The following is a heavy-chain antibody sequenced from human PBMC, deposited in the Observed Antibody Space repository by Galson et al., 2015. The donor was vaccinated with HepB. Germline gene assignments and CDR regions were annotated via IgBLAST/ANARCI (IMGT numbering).Heavy chain of an antibody. CDR2: ISGNGDST. D-gene: IGHD5-18*01. CDR1: GFAFDTHA. CDR3: AKGYGLFDS. V-gene: IGHV3-23*01. Sequence: SLRLSCAASGFAFDTHAMCWVRQAPGRGLQWISGISGNGDSTFYADSVKGRFTVSRDNSNNMLYLQMNSLRAADAGLGFCAKGYGLFDSWGQGILVTVSS. J-gene: IGHJ5*01.